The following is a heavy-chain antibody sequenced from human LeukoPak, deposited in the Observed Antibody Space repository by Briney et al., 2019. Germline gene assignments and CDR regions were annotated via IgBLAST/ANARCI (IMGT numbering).Heavy chain of an antibody. V-gene: IGHV3-64*01. D-gene: IGHD6-19*01. CDR1: GFTFSSYA. CDR3: ARRNSSGWYDY. J-gene: IGHJ4*02. CDR2: ISTNGGTT. Sequence: GGSLRLSSAASGFTFSSYAMHWVRQAPGKGLEYVSAISTNGGTTYYANSVKGRFTSSRDNSKNTLYLQMGSLRAEDMAVYYCARRNSSGWYDYWGQGTLVTVSS.